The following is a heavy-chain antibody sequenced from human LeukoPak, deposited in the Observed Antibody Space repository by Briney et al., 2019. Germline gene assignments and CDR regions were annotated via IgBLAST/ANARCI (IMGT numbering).Heavy chain of an antibody. CDR1: GGAFSGYY. V-gene: IGHV4-34*01. CDR2: INHSGST. CDR3: ARVGDTAMVRGGGKIDY. Sequence: SETLSLTCAVYGGAFSGYYWSWIRQPPGKGLEWIGEINHSGSTNYNPSLKSRVTISVDTSKNQFSLKLSSVTAADTAVYYCARVGDTAMVRGGGKIDYWGQGTLVTVSS. J-gene: IGHJ4*02. D-gene: IGHD5-18*01.